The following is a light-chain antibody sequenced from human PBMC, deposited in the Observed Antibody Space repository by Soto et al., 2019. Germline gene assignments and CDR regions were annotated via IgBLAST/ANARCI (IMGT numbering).Light chain of an antibody. CDR1: SSDIGRYNY. Sequence: QSVLTQPASVSGSPGQSITISCTGTSSDIGRYNYVSWYQHHPGKAPQVMIYGVSNRPSGVSYRFSDSKSGNTASLTISGLQAEDEAEYYCSLGTTTSWVFGTGTKVTVL. J-gene: IGLJ1*01. CDR2: GVS. CDR3: SLGTTTSWV. V-gene: IGLV2-14*01.